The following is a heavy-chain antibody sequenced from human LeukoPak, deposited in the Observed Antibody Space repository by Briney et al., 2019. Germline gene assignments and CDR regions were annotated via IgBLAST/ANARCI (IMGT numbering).Heavy chain of an antibody. J-gene: IGHJ4*02. Sequence: ASVKVSCKASGYTLTTSGISWVRQAPGQGLEWMGWISGYNGKTNYAQKLQDRVTMTTDTSTSTAYMALRSLRSDDTAVYYCAREYRDYYDSSGNYLDFWGQGTLVTVSS. CDR3: AREYRDYYDSSGNYLDF. D-gene: IGHD3-22*01. CDR1: GYTLTTSG. V-gene: IGHV1-18*01. CDR2: ISGYNGKT.